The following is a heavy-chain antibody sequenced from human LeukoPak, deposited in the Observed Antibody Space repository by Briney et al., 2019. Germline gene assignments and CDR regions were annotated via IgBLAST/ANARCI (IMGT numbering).Heavy chain of an antibody. D-gene: IGHD3-22*01. V-gene: IGHV3-23*01. J-gene: IGHJ4*02. CDR1: GFTFSSYA. CDR3: APEDYYYDSSSYYLF. CDR2: INGSGGST. Sequence: GSLRLSCAASGFTFSSYAMSWVRQAPGKGLEWVSVINGSGGSTYYADSVKGRFTISRDNSRNTPYLQMNSLRAEDTAVYYCAPEDYYYDSSSYYLFWGQGTLVTVSS.